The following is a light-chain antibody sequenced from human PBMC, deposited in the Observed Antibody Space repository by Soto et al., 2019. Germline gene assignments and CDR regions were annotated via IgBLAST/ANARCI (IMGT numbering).Light chain of an antibody. J-gene: IGKJ4*01. CDR3: QQGNTFPLT. CDR2: AAS. Sequence: DLQMTQSPSSVSASVGDRVTITCRASQDISSWLAWYQQKPGIAPKLLIYAASSLQSGVPSRFSGSGSGTDFTLTISSLQPEDFATYYCQQGNTFPLTFGGGTKVENK. V-gene: IGKV1-12*01. CDR1: QDISSW.